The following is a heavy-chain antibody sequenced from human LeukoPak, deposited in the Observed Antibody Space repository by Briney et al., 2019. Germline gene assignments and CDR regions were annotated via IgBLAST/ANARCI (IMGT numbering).Heavy chain of an antibody. V-gene: IGHV4-39*07. CDR1: GASISSSTYY. Sequence: SETRSLTCTVSGASISSSTYYWGWIRQPPGKGLEWIGSASYSGNTYYNPSLKSRVTILVDTSKNQFSLKMTSVTAADTAVYYCARDQYYDVSTYYEIDYWGQGTLVTVSS. D-gene: IGHD3-22*01. CDR2: ASYSGNT. CDR3: ARDQYYDVSTYYEIDY. J-gene: IGHJ4*02.